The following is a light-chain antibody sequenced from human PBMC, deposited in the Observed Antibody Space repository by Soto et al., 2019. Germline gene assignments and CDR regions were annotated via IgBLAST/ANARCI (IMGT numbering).Light chain of an antibody. CDR3: SSYTSSSTRV. J-gene: IGLJ3*02. CDR2: EVG. Sequence: QSALTQPASVSGSPGQSITISCTETSSDVGGYNYVSWYQQHPGKAPKLMIYEVGNRPSGVSNRFSGSKSGNTASLTISGLQAEDEADYYCSSYTSSSTRVFGGGTKLTVL. CDR1: SSDVGGYNY. V-gene: IGLV2-14*01.